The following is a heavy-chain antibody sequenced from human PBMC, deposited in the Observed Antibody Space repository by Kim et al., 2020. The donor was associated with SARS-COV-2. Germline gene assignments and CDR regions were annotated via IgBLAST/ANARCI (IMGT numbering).Heavy chain of an antibody. CDR2: T. D-gene: IGHD4-17*01. J-gene: IGHJ5*02. V-gene: IGHV1-8*01. Sequence: TGYAQRFQGRVTRTKNTSINTAYMELSSLRSDDTAVYYCARADYGDSLDAWGQGTRVTVSS. CDR3: ARADYGDSLDA.